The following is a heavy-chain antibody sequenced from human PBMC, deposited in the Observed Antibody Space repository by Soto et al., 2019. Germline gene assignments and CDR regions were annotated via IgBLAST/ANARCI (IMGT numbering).Heavy chain of an antibody. CDR3: ASGVYSNYFDY. Sequence: QVQLQQWGAGLLKPSETLSLTCAVYGGSFSGYYWSWIRQPPGKGLEWIGEINHSGSTNYNPSIKSRVTISVHTSKNQLSLQLSSVTAADTAVYYCASGVYSNYFDYWGQGTLVTVSS. V-gene: IGHV4-34*01. D-gene: IGHD4-4*01. CDR1: GGSFSGYY. J-gene: IGHJ4*02. CDR2: INHSGST.